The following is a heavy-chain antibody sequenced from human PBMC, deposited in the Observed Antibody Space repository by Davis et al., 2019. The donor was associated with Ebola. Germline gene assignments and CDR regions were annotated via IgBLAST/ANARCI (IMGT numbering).Heavy chain of an antibody. Sequence: SETLSLTCPLSGDSITAYQWSWIRQPPGTGLEWIGYISHSGSANYNPALKSRVTMSMDTSKNQFSLKLTSVTAADTAVYYCARIAVGSSGYYFDYWGQGTLVPVSS. J-gene: IGHJ4*02. CDR1: GDSITAYQ. CDR3: ARIAVGSSGYYFDY. CDR2: ISHSGSA. D-gene: IGHD6-19*01. V-gene: IGHV4-59*01.